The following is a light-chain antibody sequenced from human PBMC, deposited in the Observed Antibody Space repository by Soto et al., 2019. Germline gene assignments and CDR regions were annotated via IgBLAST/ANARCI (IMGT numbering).Light chain of an antibody. CDR1: SSNIGAGYD. V-gene: IGLV1-40*01. CDR3: QSYDSSLSGYV. Sequence: QSALTQPPPVSGAPGQRVTISCTGSSSNIGAGYDVRWYQQLPGTAPKLLIYGNSNRPSGVPDRFSGSKSGTSASLAITGLQAEDEADYYCQSYDSSLSGYVFGTGTKVTVL. CDR2: GNS. J-gene: IGLJ1*01.